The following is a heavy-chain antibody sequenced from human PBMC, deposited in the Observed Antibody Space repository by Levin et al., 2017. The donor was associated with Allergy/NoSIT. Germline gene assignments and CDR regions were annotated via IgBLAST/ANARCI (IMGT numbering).Heavy chain of an antibody. CDR3: ARDRMDLGRGDAFDS. D-gene: IGHD1-26*01. CDR2: ISAYNGNT. V-gene: IGHV1-18*01. CDR1: GYTFTSYG. J-gene: IGHJ3*02. Sequence: ASVKVSCKASGYTFTSYGISWVRQAPGQGLEWMGWISAYNGNTNYAQKLQGRVTMTTDTSTSTAYMELRSLRSDDTAVYYCARDRMDLGRGDAFDSWGQGTMVTVSS.